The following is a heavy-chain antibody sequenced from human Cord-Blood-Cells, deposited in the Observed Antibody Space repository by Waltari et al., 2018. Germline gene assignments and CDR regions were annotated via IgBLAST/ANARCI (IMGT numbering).Heavy chain of an antibody. Sequence: QVQLQESGPGLVKPSETLSLTCAVSGYSISSGYYWGWIRQPPGKGLEWIGSIYHSGSTYYNPALKSRVTISVDTSKNQFSLKRSSVTAADTAVYYCARSPLRYFDYWGQGTLVTVSS. CDR3: ARSPLRYFDY. CDR1: GYSISSGYY. CDR2: IYHSGST. V-gene: IGHV4-38-2*01. D-gene: IGHD3-3*01. J-gene: IGHJ4*02.